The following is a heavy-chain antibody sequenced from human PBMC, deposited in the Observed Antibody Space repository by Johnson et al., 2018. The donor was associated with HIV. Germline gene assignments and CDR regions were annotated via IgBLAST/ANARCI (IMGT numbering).Heavy chain of an antibody. V-gene: IGHV3-30-3*01. CDR1: GFTFSSYA. D-gene: IGHD3-22*01. J-gene: IGHJ3*02. CDR3: ARDPSYDMAHTDGFDI. CDR2: ISYDGSNK. Sequence: QVQLVESGGGVVQPGRSLRLSCAASGFTFSSYAVHWVRQAPGKGLEWVAIISYDGSNKYYADSVKGRFTISRDNSKDTLYLQMNSLRAEDTVVYYCARDPSYDMAHTDGFDIWGQGTMVTVSS.